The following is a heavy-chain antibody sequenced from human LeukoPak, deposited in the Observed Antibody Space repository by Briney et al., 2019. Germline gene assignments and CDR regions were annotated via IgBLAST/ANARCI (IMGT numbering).Heavy chain of an antibody. V-gene: IGHV4-39*01. CDR1: GGSISSSSYY. Sequence: SETLSLTCTVSGGSISSSSYYWGWIRQPPGKGLEWIGSIYYSGSTYYNPSLKSRVTISVDTSKNQFSLKLSSVTAADTAVYYCARSPSPFITIFGVVTKLYYFDYWGQGTLVTVSS. J-gene: IGHJ4*02. CDR3: ARSPSPFITIFGVVTKLYYFDY. CDR2: IYYSGST. D-gene: IGHD3-3*01.